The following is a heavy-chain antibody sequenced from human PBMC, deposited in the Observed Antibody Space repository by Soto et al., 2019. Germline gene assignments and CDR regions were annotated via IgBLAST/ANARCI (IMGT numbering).Heavy chain of an antibody. CDR1: GGTFSSYT. CDR3: ARERPKTGFDY. V-gene: IGHV1-69*08. CDR2: IIPILGIA. Sequence: QVQLVQSGAEVKKPGSSVKVSCKASGGTFSSYTISWVRQAPGQGLEWMGRIIPILGIANYAQKFQGRVTITADKSTSTAYMELSSLRSEDTAVYYCARERPKTGFDYWGQGTLVTVSS. J-gene: IGHJ4*02.